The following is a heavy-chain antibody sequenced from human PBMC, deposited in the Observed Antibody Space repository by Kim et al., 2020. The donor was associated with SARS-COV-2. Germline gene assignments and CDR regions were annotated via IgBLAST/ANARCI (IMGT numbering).Heavy chain of an antibody. Sequence: GGSLRLSCAASGFFVSSNYMNWVRQAPGKGLEWVSVFYSSGSTYYADSVKGRFTISRDTSKNTVYLQMDSLRPADTAVYYCARGYSGAFDYWGQGALVTVPS. CDR1: GFFVSSNY. V-gene: IGHV3-53*01. D-gene: IGHD2-15*01. CDR3: ARGYSGAFDY. CDR2: FYSSGST. J-gene: IGHJ4*02.